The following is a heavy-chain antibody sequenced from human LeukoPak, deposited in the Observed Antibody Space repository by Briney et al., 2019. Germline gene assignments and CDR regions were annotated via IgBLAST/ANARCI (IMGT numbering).Heavy chain of an antibody. J-gene: IGHJ4*02. Sequence: SETLSLICTVSGGSISTYYWNWLRKAPGKGLEWIGFMQSTGNSNYNPSLRSRVTMFVDTSKNHISLELSYVTAADTAVYYCARDRERSYGPYFDYWRQGILVTVSS. CDR1: GGSISTYY. V-gene: IGHV4-59*01. CDR3: ARDRERSYGPYFDY. CDR2: MQSTGNS. D-gene: IGHD5-18*01.